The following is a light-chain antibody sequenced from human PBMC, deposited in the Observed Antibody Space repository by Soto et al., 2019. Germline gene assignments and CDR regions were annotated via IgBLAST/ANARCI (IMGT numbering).Light chain of an antibody. CDR3: YSYTTSNTRQRV. CDR2: DVS. Sequence: QSALTQPASVSGSPGQSITISCTGTSSDVGGYNYVSWYQQHPGKAPKFMIYDVSNRPSGVSNRFSGAKSGNTASLTISGLQAEDEADYYCYSYTTSNTRQRVLGTGTKLTVL. CDR1: SSDVGGYNY. J-gene: IGLJ1*01. V-gene: IGLV2-14*01.